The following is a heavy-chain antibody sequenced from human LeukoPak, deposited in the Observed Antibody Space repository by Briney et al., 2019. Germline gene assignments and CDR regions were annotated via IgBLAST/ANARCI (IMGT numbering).Heavy chain of an antibody. CDR3: ARVEYCTKGVCINFDL. CDR2: INPNSGGT. J-gene: IGHJ4*02. D-gene: IGHD2-8*01. Sequence: VSVKVSCKASGYTFTGPYIHWMRQAPGQGLEWMGWINPNSGGTKYAQKFQGRVTVTRDTSTSTVYMELSGLRADDTAAYYCARVEYCTKGVCINFDLWGQGTLVTVSS. CDR1: GYTFTGPY. V-gene: IGHV1-2*02.